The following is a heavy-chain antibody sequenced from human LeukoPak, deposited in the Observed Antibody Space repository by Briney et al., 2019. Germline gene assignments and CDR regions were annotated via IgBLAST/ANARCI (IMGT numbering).Heavy chain of an antibody. CDR2: IWFDGKNE. Sequence: GGSLRLSCAGSGFTFSSYAMSWVRQVPGKGLEWVADIWFDGKNEHFAASVKGRFTISRDNSKKTMYLQINSLRAEDTAVYYCARDRHCVHGLCHNSPGMDVWGRGTTVTVSS. J-gene: IGHJ6*02. CDR3: ARDRHCVHGLCHNSPGMDV. CDR1: GFTFSSYA. V-gene: IGHV3-33*08. D-gene: IGHD2-8*01.